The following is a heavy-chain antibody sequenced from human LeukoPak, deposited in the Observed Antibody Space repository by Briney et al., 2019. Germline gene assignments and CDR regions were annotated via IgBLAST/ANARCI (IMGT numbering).Heavy chain of an antibody. J-gene: IGHJ6*02. Sequence: ASVKVSCKASGYTFTSYYMHWVRQAPGQGLEWMGIINPSGGSTSYAQKFQGRVTMTRDTSTSTVYMELSNLRSEDTAVYYCARVQRFGGTPDGYYYYYGMDVWGQGTTVTVSS. CDR3: ARVQRFGGTPDGYYYYYGMDV. CDR1: GYTFTSYY. CDR2: INPSGGST. V-gene: IGHV1-46*01. D-gene: IGHD4-23*01.